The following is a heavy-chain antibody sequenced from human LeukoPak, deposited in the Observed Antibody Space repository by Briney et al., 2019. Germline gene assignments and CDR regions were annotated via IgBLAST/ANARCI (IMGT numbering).Heavy chain of an antibody. CDR1: GFTFSAYW. D-gene: IGHD3-10*01. Sequence: GGSLRLSCAASGFTFSAYWMSWVRQAPGKGLEWVANIREDGSEKYYVDSVKGQFTISRDNAKNSLFLQMDSLRAEDTAVYYCARDLAGHYYGSGSSFDYWGQGTLVTVSS. J-gene: IGHJ4*02. V-gene: IGHV3-7*01. CDR2: IREDGSEK. CDR3: ARDLAGHYYGSGSSFDY.